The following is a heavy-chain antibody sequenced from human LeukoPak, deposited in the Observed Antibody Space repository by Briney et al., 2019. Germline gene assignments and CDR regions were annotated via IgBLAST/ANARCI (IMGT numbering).Heavy chain of an antibody. D-gene: IGHD6-19*01. J-gene: IGHJ4*02. V-gene: IGHV7-4-1*02. CDR3: ARVKVAVAGSDGDY. Sequence: ASVKVSCKASGYTFTSYAMNWVRQAPGQGLEWMGWINTNTGNPTYTQGFTGRFVFSLDTSVSTAYLQISSLKAEDTAVYYCARVKVAVAGSDGDYWGQGTLVTVSS. CDR2: INTNTGNP. CDR1: GYTFTSYA.